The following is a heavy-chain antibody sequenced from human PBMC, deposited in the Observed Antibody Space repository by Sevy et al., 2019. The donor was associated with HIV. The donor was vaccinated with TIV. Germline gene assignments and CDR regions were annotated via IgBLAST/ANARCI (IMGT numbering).Heavy chain of an antibody. Sequence: GGSLRLSCVVSGYSFSSYAISWVRQAPGKGLEWVSTINGRGGSTYYADSVKGRFTISRDNPKNTLFLQMINLRVDVMAIYYCARPSPRIAAAASAFYDNWGQGTLVTVSS. J-gene: IGHJ4*02. V-gene: IGHV3-23*01. CDR2: INGRGGST. CDR3: ARPSPRIAAAASAFYDN. D-gene: IGHD6-13*01. CDR1: GYSFSSYA.